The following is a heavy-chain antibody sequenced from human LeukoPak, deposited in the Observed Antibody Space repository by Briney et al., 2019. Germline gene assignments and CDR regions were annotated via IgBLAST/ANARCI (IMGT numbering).Heavy chain of an antibody. CDR3: ARHSRYFDWLYYFDY. V-gene: IGHV4-39*01. CDR1: GGSISSSSYY. Sequence: SETLSLTCTVSGGSISSSSYYWGWIRQPPGKGLEWIGSIYYSGSTYYNPSLKSRVTISVDTSKNQFSLELSSVTAADTAVYYCARHSRYFDWLYYFDYWGQGTLVTVSS. CDR2: IYYSGST. J-gene: IGHJ4*02. D-gene: IGHD3-9*01.